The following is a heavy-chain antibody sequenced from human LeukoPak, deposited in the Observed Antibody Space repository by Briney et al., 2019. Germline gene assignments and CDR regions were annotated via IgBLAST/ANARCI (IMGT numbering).Heavy chain of an antibody. D-gene: IGHD3-22*01. V-gene: IGHV3-7*01. J-gene: IGHJ2*01. Sequence: PGGSLRLSCAATGFTFRKHWMSWVRQTVGKGLECVAKIREDGNEKHYVDSVKGRFTISRDNAKNSLFLQMNNLRAEDTAVYYCAGSDTIGYSPREWDYWYFDLWGRGALVTVSS. CDR2: IREDGNEK. CDR1: GFTFRKHW. CDR3: AGSDTIGYSPREWDYWYFDL.